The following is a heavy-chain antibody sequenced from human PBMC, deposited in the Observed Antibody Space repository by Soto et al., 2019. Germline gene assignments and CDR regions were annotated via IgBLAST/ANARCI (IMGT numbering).Heavy chain of an antibody. D-gene: IGHD1-1*01. CDR2: YDPEDAKT. CDR3: ASQNWRWREQFDH. CDR1: GYTLLELS. J-gene: IGHJ4*02. V-gene: IGHV1-24*01. Sequence: ASVKVSCKLSGYTLLELSIHWVRQAPGKGLEWMGGYDPEDAKTIYAQKSQGRVIMTEDTSTNTAYLEVRGLRYEDTAVYYCASQNWRWREQFDHWGQGTLVTVP.